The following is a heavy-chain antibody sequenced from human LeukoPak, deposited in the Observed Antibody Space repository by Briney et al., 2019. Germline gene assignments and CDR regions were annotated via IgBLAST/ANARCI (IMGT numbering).Heavy chain of an antibody. CDR1: VYTLTELS. J-gene: IGHJ6*03. CDR2: FDPEDGET. CDR3: ASLGYSYGLDYYYYMDV. Sequence: ASVTVSRKFSVYTLTELSMHWVRQAPGKGLEWMGGFDPEDGETIYAQKFQGRVTMTEDTSTDTAYMELSSLRSEDTAVYYCASLGYSYGLDYYYYMDVWGKGTTVTVSS. V-gene: IGHV1-24*01. D-gene: IGHD5-18*01.